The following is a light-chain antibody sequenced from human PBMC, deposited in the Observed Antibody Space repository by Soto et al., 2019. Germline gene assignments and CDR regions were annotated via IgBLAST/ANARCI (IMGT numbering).Light chain of an antibody. CDR1: SSDVGGYNY. CDR2: DVT. CDR3: SSYTSNSTLV. V-gene: IGLV2-14*01. Sequence: QSALTQPASVSGSPGQSITISCTGTSSDVGGYNYVSWYQQHPGEAPKLIIYDVTDRPSGVSDRFSGSKSGNTASLTISGLQAEDEANFYCSSYTSNSTLVFGGGTKLTVL. J-gene: IGLJ2*01.